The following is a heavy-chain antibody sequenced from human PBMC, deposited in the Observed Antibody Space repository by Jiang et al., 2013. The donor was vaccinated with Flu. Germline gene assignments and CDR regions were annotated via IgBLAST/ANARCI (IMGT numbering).Heavy chain of an antibody. Sequence: PPGKGLEWIGYIYYNGTTTSNPSLNSRVTMSVDTSQNQFSLNVGSVTAADTAVYYCAKNGDTTSPGFRYWGQGTLVTVSS. CDR2: IYYNGTT. V-gene: IGHV4-59*01. J-gene: IGHJ4*02. D-gene: IGHD7-27*01. CDR3: AKNGDTTSPGFRY.